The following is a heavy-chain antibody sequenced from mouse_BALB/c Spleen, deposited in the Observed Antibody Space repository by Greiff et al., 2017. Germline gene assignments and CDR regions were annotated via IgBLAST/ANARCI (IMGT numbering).Heavy chain of an antibody. Sequence: EVQVVESGGGLVKPGGSLKLSCAASGFTFSSYAMSWVRQTPEKRLEWVATISSGGSYTYYPDSVKGRFTISRDNAKNTLYLQMSSLRSEDTAMYYCARPPHDYGKSYWGQGTTLTVSS. CDR3: ARPPHDYGKSY. D-gene: IGHD2-4*01. CDR1: GFTFSSYA. J-gene: IGHJ2*01. CDR2: ISSGGSYT. V-gene: IGHV5-9-3*01.